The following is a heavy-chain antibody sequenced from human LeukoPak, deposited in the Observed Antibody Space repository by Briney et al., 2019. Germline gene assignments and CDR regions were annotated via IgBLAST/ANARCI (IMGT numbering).Heavy chain of an antibody. CDR3: ARDAAWVTMVRGVWGFDP. CDR2: IYYSGST. Sequence: PSETLSLTCTVSGGSISSYYWSWIRQPPGKGLEWIGYIYYSGSTNYNPSLKSRVTISVDTSKNQFSLKLSSVTAADTAVYYCARDAAWVTMVRGVWGFDPWGQGTLVTVSS. CDR1: GGSISSYY. V-gene: IGHV4-59*12. J-gene: IGHJ5*02. D-gene: IGHD3-10*01.